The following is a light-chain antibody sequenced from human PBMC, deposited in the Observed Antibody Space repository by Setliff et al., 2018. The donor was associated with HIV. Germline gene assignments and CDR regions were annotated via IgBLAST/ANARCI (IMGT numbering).Light chain of an antibody. CDR1: SSDVGGYDF. J-gene: IGLJ1*01. CDR3: AAWDDSLNGYV. CDR2: DVS. Sequence: QSALTQPASVSGSPGQSITISCIGTSSDVGGYDFVSWYQQRPGKAPKLIIFDVSERPSGVSHRFSGSKSGNTASLTISGLQTEDEADYYCAAWDDSLNGYVFGTGTKVTVL. V-gene: IGLV2-14*03.